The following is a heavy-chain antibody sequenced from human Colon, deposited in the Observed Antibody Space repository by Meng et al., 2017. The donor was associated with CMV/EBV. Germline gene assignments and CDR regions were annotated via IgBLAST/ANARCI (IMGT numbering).Heavy chain of an antibody. CDR1: GFSISDYY. Sequence: QVHLVESGGGSVKPGGSLRLSCAASGFSISDYYVSWIRQAPGKGLEWSSYIGGAAVVTYYADSLKGRFTISRDNARQSLYLQMASLRVEDTAIYYCARGRRDIGFDSWGQGALVTVSS. J-gene: IGHJ4*02. CDR3: ARGRRDIGFDS. D-gene: IGHD2-15*01. V-gene: IGHV3-11*01. CDR2: IGGAAVVT.